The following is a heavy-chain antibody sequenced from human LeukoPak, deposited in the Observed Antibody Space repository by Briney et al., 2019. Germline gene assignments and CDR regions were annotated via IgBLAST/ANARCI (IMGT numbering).Heavy chain of an antibody. J-gene: IGHJ6*02. V-gene: IGHV3-53*01. Sequence: GGSLRLSCAASGFTVSNNYMSWVRQAPGKGLEWVSLIYSDGSTSYTDSVKGRFTIPRDNSKTTLSLQLNSLRAEDTAVYYCARDGGSSTKEPTGGYYYYGMDVWGQGTTVTVSS. CDR2: IYSDGST. CDR3: ARDGGSSTKEPTGGYYYYGMDV. CDR1: GFTVSNNY. D-gene: IGHD1-1*01.